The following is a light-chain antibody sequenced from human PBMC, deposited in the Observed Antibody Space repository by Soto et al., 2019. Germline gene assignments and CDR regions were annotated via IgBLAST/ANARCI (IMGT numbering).Light chain of an antibody. CDR3: SSYTSSSTVV. Sequence: QSALTQPASVSGSPGQSITISCTGTSSDVGGYNYVSWYQQHPGKAPKLMIYDVSNRPSGVSNRFSGSKSGNTASLTISGLQDEDEADYYCSSYTSSSTVVFGGWTKLTVL. J-gene: IGLJ2*01. V-gene: IGLV2-14*01. CDR1: SSDVGGYNY. CDR2: DVS.